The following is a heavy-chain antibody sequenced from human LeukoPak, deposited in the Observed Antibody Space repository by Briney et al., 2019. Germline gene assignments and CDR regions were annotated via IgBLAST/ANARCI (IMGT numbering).Heavy chain of an antibody. CDR2: IYTSGST. D-gene: IGHD6-6*01. Sequence: SETLSLTCTVSGGSISSGSYYWSWIRQPARKGLEWIGRIYTSGSTNYNPSLKSRVTISVDTSKNQFSLKLSSVTAADTAVYYCAMYSSSSNNDYWGQGTLVTVSS. J-gene: IGHJ4*02. CDR3: AMYSSSSNNDY. V-gene: IGHV4-61*02. CDR1: GGSISSGSYY.